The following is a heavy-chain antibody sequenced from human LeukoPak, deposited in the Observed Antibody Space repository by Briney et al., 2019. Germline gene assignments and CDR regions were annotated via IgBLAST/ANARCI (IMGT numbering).Heavy chain of an antibody. CDR2: ISSSSSYI. D-gene: IGHD2-15*01. J-gene: IGHJ4*02. CDR3: ARDLLGGSSPDY. V-gene: IGHV3-21*01. CDR1: GFTFSSYS. Sequence: PGGSLRLSCAASGFTFSSYSMNWVRQAPGKGLEWVSSISSSSSYIYYADSVKGRFTISRDNAKNSLYLQMNSLRAEDTAVYYCARDLLGGSSPDYWGQGTLVTVSS.